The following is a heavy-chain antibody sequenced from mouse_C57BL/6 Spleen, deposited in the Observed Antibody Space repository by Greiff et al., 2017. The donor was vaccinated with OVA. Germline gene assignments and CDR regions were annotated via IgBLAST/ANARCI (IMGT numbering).Heavy chain of an antibody. J-gene: IGHJ4*01. D-gene: IGHD3-2*02. CDR2: INPSNGGT. CDR3: ARDISGYVRAMDY. V-gene: IGHV1-53*01. CDR1: GYTFTSYW. Sequence: QVQLQQPGTELVKPGASVKLSCKASGYTFTSYWMHWVKQRPGQGLEWIGNINPSNGGTNYNEQFKSKATLTVDKSSSTAYMQLSSLTSEDSAVYYCARDISGYVRAMDYWGQGTSVTVSS.